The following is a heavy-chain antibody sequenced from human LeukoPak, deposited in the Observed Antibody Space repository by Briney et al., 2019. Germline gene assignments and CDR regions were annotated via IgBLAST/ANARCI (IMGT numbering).Heavy chain of an antibody. CDR2: IYHSGST. V-gene: IGHV4-38-2*02. CDR1: GYSISSGYY. Sequence: SETLSLTCTVSGYSISSGYYWGWIRQPPGKGLEWIGSIYHSGSTYYNPSLKSRVTISVDTSKNQFSLKLSSVTAAGTAVYYCARQEDFWGQGTLVTVSS. J-gene: IGHJ4*02. CDR3: ARQEDF. D-gene: IGHD3-3*01.